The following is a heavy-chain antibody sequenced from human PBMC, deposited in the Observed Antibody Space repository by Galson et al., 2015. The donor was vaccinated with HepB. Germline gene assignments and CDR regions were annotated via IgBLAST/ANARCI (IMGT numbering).Heavy chain of an antibody. CDR2: IKSKTDGGTT. V-gene: IGHV3-15*07. Sequence: SLRLSCAASGFTFSNAWMNWVRQAPGKGLEWVGRIKSKTDGGTTDYAAPVKGRFTISRDDSKNTLYLQMNSLKTEDTAVYYCTTDRFERYCSSTSCYRYYYYYYMDVWGKGTTVTVSS. D-gene: IGHD2-2*01. J-gene: IGHJ6*03. CDR1: GFTFSNAW. CDR3: TTDRFERYCSSTSCYRYYYYYYMDV.